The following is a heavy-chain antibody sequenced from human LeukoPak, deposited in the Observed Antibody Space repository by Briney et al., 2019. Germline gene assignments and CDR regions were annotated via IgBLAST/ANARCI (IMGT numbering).Heavy chain of an antibody. CDR1: GFTFSSYE. CDR2: ISSSGSTI. D-gene: IGHD3-3*01. J-gene: IGHJ4*02. Sequence: GGSLRLSCAASGFTFSSYEMNWVRQAPGKGLEWVSYISSSGSTIYYADSVKGRFTISRDNAKNSLYLQMNSLRAEDTAVYYCAREGKYDSVDYWGQGTLVTVSS. V-gene: IGHV3-48*03. CDR3: AREGKYDSVDY.